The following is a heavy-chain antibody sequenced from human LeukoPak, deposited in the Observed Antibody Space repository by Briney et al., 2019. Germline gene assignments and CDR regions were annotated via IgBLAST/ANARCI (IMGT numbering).Heavy chain of an antibody. J-gene: IGHJ6*03. CDR2: IDHTGTT. CDR3: ARGRVSSSTWHSTYYYYFYMDV. V-gene: IGHV4-59*01. Sequence: SETLSPTCSVSDDSITIYYWTWIRQPPGKGLEWIGYIDHTGTTNYNPSLNSRVTISRDTSKNHFSLQLSSVTAADTAVYFCARGRVSSSTWHSTYYYYFYMDVWGKGTTVTVSS. D-gene: IGHD4-11*01. CDR1: DDSITIYY.